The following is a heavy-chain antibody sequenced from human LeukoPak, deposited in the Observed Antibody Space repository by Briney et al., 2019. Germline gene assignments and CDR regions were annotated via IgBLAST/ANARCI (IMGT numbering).Heavy chain of an antibody. V-gene: IGHV4-39*01. CDR1: GGSISSSSYF. J-gene: IGHJ4*02. Sequence: SETLSLSCTVSGGSISSSSYFWGWIRQPPGKGLGWIGSIYYSGSTYYNPSLKSRVTISVDASNNQFSLKLSAVTGADTAVYYCARREGARPMDCWGQGMLVSVSS. CDR3: ARREGARPMDC. D-gene: IGHD6-6*01. CDR2: IYYSGST.